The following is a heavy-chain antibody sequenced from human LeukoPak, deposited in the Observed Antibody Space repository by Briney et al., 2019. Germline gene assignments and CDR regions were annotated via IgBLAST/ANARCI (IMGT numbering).Heavy chain of an antibody. CDR3: ARDLYITIFGVVKGSDWFDP. J-gene: IGHJ5*02. D-gene: IGHD3-3*01. CDR1: GASVSGSNYY. V-gene: IGHV4-39*07. Sequence: SETLSLTCAVSGASVSGSNYYWGWIRQPPGKGLEWIGNIYSSGSTYYNASLKSRVTISVDTSENQFSLKLSSVTAADTAVYYCARDLYITIFGVVKGSDWFDPWGQGTLVTVSS. CDR2: IYSSGST.